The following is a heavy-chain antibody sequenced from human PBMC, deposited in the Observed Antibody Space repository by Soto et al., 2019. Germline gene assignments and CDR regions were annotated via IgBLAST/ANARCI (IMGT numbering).Heavy chain of an antibody. Sequence: ASVKVSCKASGYTFTSYGISWVRQAPGQGLEWMGWVSAYNGDTNYAQNFQGRVTMTTDTSTSTAYMDLRSLRSDDTATYYCARDRGYCANGLCFRYDYWGQGTLVTVSS. J-gene: IGHJ4*02. D-gene: IGHD2-8*01. CDR1: GYTFTSYG. V-gene: IGHV1-18*01. CDR3: ARDRGYCANGLCFRYDY. CDR2: VSAYNGDT.